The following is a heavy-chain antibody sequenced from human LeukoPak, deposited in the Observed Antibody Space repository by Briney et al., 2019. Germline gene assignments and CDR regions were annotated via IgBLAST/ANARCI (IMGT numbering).Heavy chain of an antibody. CDR3: AKDGGYYYDSSGYSE. Sequence: GGSLRLSCAAPGFTFSSYAMSWVRQAPGKGLEWVSAISGGGGSTYYADSVKGRFTISRDNPKNTLYLQMNSLRAEDTAVYYCAKDGGYYYDSSGYSEWGQGTLVTVSS. V-gene: IGHV3-23*01. CDR2: ISGGGGST. CDR1: GFTFSSYA. D-gene: IGHD3-22*01. J-gene: IGHJ4*02.